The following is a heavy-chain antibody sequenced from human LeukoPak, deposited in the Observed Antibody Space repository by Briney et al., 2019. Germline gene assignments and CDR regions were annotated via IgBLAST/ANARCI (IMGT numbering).Heavy chain of an antibody. CDR1: GGSISSYY. D-gene: IGHD6-13*01. CDR3: ARGIAAPPRYWYFDL. J-gene: IGHJ2*01. CDR2: IYTSGST. V-gene: IGHV4-4*07. Sequence: SETLSLTCTVSGGSISSYYRSWIRQPAGKGLEWIGRIYTSGSTNYNPSLKSRVTMSVDTSKNQFSLKLSSVTAADTAVYYCARGIAAPPRYWYFDLWGRGTLVTVSS.